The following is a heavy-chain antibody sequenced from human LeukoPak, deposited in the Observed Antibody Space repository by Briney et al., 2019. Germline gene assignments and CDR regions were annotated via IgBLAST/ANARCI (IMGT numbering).Heavy chain of an antibody. CDR3: ARAGEWLLVRDGFDI. CDR2: IYYSGST. CDR1: GGSISSCY. V-gene: IGHV4-59*08. Sequence: PSETLSLTCTVSGGSISSCYWSWIRQPPGKGLEWIGYIYYSGSTNYNPSLKSRVAISVDTSKNQFSLKLSSVTAADTAVYYCARAGEWLLVRDGFDIWGQGTMVTVSS. J-gene: IGHJ3*02. D-gene: IGHD3-3*01.